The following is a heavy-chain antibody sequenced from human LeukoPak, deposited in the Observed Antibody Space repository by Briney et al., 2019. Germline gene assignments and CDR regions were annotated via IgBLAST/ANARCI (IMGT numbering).Heavy chain of an antibody. CDR1: GGSIRSSYYY. V-gene: IGHV4-39*01. CDR3: ARGGILTGYLPGNFDY. Sequence: PSETLSLTCTVSGGSIRSSYYYWGWIRQPPGKGLEWIGGIHYSGNTYYNPSLRSRVTISVDTSKNQFSLKLSSVTAADTAVYYCARGGILTGYLPGNFDYWGQGTLVTVSS. J-gene: IGHJ4*02. CDR2: IHYSGNT. D-gene: IGHD3-9*01.